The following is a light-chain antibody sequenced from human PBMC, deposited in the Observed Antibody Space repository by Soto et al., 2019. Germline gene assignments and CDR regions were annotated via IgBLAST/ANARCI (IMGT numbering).Light chain of an antibody. CDR3: QQYGSPPIT. CDR2: GAS. J-gene: IGKJ5*01. V-gene: IGKV3-20*01. Sequence: EIVVTQSPGTLSLSPGERATLSCRASQSVSNRYLGWYQQKPGQAPRPLIFGASSRAAGIPDRFSGSGSGTDFTLTISRLEPEDFAVYYCQQYGSPPITFGHGTRLEIK. CDR1: QSVSNRY.